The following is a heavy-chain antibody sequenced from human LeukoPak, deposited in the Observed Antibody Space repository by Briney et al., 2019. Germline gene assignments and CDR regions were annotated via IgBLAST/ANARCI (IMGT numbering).Heavy chain of an antibody. V-gene: IGHV3-23*01. CDR3: AKDVNSGSYYFDY. J-gene: IGHJ4*02. CDR2: ISGSGGST. D-gene: IGHD5-12*01. CDR1: EFTFSNYA. Sequence: PGGSLRLSCASSEFTFSNYAMSWVRQAPGKGLEWVSAISGSGGSTYYADSVKGRFTISRDNSKNTLYLQMNSLRAEDTAVYYYAKDVNSGSYYFDYWGQGTLVTVFS.